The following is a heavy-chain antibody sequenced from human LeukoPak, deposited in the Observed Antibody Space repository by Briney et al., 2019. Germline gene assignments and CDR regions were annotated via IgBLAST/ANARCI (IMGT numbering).Heavy chain of an antibody. CDR1: GFTFHNYA. J-gene: IGHJ4*02. V-gene: IGHV3-43*02. D-gene: IGHD3-16*01. CDR3: AKVSDMATRWGNFDY. Sequence: PGGSLRLSCLASGFTFHNYAMHWVRQAPGKGLEWVSLISFDAGTTDYADSVKGRFTISRDNSKNSLYLQMNSQRTEDTAVYYCAKVSDMATRWGNFDYWGQGTLVTVSS. CDR2: ISFDAGTT.